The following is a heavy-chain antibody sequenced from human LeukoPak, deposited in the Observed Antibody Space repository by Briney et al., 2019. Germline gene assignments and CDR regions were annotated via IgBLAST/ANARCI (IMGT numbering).Heavy chain of an antibody. J-gene: IGHJ4*02. CDR3: AEGRRLGEIFFDY. Sequence: SVKVSCKASEGTFGGYSIDWVRQAPGQGLDWMGGIIVIFDTINYAQKFQGRVTISTDESTNTVYMELSSLKPEDTAVYYCAEGRRLGEIFFDYWGQGSLVTVSS. CDR1: EGTFGGYS. V-gene: IGHV1-69*05. CDR2: IIVIFDTI. D-gene: IGHD3-10*01.